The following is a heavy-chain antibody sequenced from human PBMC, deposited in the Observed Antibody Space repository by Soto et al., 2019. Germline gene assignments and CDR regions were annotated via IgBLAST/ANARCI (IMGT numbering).Heavy chain of an antibody. CDR2: IYYSGGA. Sequence: PSETLSLTCTVSGGSISSSSYYWGWIRQPPGKGLEWIGSIYYSGGAYYNPSLKSRVTISVDTSKNHFSLKLSSVTAADTAVYYCARLPGVYATYCYYYYYMDVWGKGTTVTVSS. CDR3: ARLPGVYATYCYYYYYMDV. J-gene: IGHJ6*03. D-gene: IGHD2-8*01. V-gene: IGHV4-39*02. CDR1: GGSISSSSYY.